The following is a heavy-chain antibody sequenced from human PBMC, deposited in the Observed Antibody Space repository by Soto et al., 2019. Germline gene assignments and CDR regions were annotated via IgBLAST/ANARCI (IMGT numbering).Heavy chain of an antibody. D-gene: IGHD6-13*01. CDR1: GGSVSSDTYY. V-gene: IGHV4-61*01. CDR2: IFYSGST. Sequence: QVQLQESGPGLVKPSETLSLTCTVSGGSVSSDTYYWPWIRQPPGKGLEWIGHIFYSGSTNYNSSLKTRVTISADTSKYQFSLKLTSVTAADTSVYYCASFRYMNGYSSFDPWGQGTLVTGSS. J-gene: IGHJ5*02. CDR3: ASFRYMNGYSSFDP.